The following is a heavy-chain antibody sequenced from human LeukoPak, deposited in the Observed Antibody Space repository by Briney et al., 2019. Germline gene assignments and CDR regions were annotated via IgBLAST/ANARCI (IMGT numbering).Heavy chain of an antibody. Sequence: PSETLSLTCSVSGGSISSATYYWGWLRQSPGKGLEWIGSVYYSGSTYYNPSLKSRVTISVDTSKNQFSLKLSSVTAADTAVYYCARLKRDWLQPYYYYYMDVWGKGTTVTVSS. CDR3: ARLKRDWLQPYYYYYMDV. V-gene: IGHV4-39*07. CDR2: VYYSGST. CDR1: GGSISSATYY. D-gene: IGHD3/OR15-3a*01. J-gene: IGHJ6*03.